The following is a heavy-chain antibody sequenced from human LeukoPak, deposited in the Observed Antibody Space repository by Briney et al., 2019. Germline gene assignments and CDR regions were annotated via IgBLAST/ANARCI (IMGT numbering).Heavy chain of an antibody. CDR3: ARDGSGYDSNPYFDY. V-gene: IGHV4-34*01. D-gene: IGHD5-12*01. CDR2: INHSGST. CDR1: GGSFSGYY. Sequence: SETLSLTCAVYGGSFSGYYWSWIRQPPGKGLEWIGEINHSGSTNYNPSLKSRVTISVDTSKNQFSLKLSSVTAADTAVYYCARDGSGYDSNPYFDYWGQGTLVTVSS. J-gene: IGHJ4*02.